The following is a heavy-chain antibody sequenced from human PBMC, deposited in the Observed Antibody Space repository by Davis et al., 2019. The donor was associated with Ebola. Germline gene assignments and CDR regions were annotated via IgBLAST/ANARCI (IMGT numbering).Heavy chain of an antibody. Sequence: GGSLRLSCAASGFTVSSNHMSWVRQAPGKGLEWVSVIYDRSTAYADSVRGRFTISRDKSNNSLYLDMNSLRVDDTAVYYCATTQWLREFDNWGQGTLVTVSS. CDR1: GFTVSSNH. J-gene: IGHJ4*02. CDR2: IYDRST. V-gene: IGHV3-53*05. D-gene: IGHD6-19*01. CDR3: ATTQWLREFDN.